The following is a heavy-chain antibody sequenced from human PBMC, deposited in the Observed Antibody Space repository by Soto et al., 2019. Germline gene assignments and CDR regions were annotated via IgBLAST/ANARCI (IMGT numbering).Heavy chain of an antibody. V-gene: IGHV1-3*01. J-gene: IGHJ4*02. Sequence: QVQLVQSGAEVKKPGASVKLSCQASGYTFSSSGVHWVRQAPGQRLEWEGWINAGNGATHYSQNFQARVTISTNTSATTAYMELSSLRFEDTAVYYCARHLTGSYYQLHYWGQGSLVTVSS. CDR3: ARHLTGSYYQLHY. CDR2: INAGNGAT. CDR1: GYTFSSSG. D-gene: IGHD1-26*01.